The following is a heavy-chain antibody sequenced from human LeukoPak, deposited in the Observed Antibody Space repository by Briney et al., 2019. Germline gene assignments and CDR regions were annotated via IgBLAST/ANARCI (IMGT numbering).Heavy chain of an antibody. D-gene: IGHD6-13*01. CDR3: ARRIAAARNWFDP. V-gene: IGHV4-39*07. Sequence: SETLSLTCTVSGGSISGSSYYWGWIRQPPGKGLEWIGSIYYSGSTYYNPSLKSRVTISVDTSKNQFSLKLSSVTAADTAVYYCARRIAAARNWFDPWGQGTLVTVSS. CDR2: IYYSGST. J-gene: IGHJ5*02. CDR1: GGSISGSSYY.